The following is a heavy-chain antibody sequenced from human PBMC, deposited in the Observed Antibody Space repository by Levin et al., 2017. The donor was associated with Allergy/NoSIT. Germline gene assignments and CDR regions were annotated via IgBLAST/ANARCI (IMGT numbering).Heavy chain of an antibody. CDR3: ARLIGQIVGTAGPRAFDI. D-gene: IGHD2-21*02. J-gene: IGHJ3*02. CDR2: IYPDDSDI. Sequence: KVSCKASGYSFSKCWVGWVRQMPGKGLEWMGVIYPDDSDIRYSPSFQGQVTISADRSINTAYLQWASLEASDTAMYYCARLIGQIVGTAGPRAFDIWGQGTMITVSS. V-gene: IGHV5-51*01. CDR1: GYSFSKCW.